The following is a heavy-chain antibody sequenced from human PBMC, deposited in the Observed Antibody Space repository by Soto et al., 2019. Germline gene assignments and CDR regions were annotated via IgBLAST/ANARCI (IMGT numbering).Heavy chain of an antibody. Sequence: GGSLRLSCAASGFTFSSYGMHWVRQAPGKGLEWVAVISYDGSNKYYADSVKGRFTISRDNSKNTLYLQMNSLRAEDTAVYYCAKANNYGLRFLEWLSNNWFDPWGQGTLVTVS. V-gene: IGHV3-30*18. CDR3: AKANNYGLRFLEWLSNNWFDP. CDR1: GFTFSSYG. CDR2: ISYDGSNK. J-gene: IGHJ5*02. D-gene: IGHD3-3*01.